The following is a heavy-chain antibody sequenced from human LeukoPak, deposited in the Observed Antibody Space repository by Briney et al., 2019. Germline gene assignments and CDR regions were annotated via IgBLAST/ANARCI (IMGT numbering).Heavy chain of an antibody. CDR3: AKGEGIQLLFDY. V-gene: IGHV3-23*01. Sequence: GGSLRLSCAASGFTFSSYAMSWVRQAPGKGLEWVSAISGSGGSTYYADSVKGRFTISRDNSKNTLYLQMSSLRAEDTAVYYCAKGEGIQLLFDYWGQGTLVTVSS. J-gene: IGHJ4*02. CDR1: GFTFSSYA. D-gene: IGHD5-18*01. CDR2: ISGSGGST.